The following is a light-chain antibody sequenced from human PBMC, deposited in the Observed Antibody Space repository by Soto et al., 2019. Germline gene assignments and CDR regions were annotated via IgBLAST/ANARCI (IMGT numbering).Light chain of an antibody. Sequence: EIVMTQSPATLSVSPGERATLSCRASQSISSNLAWYQQKPVQAPRLLIYGASTRATGIPARFSGSRSGTEFTLTISSLQSEDFAVYYCQQYNNWPPWTFGQGTKVEIK. J-gene: IGKJ1*01. CDR2: GAS. CDR1: QSISSN. CDR3: QQYNNWPPWT. V-gene: IGKV3-15*01.